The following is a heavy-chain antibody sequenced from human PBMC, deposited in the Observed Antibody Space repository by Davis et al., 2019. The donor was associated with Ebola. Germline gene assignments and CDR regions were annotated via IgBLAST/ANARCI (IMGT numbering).Heavy chain of an antibody. Sequence: PSETLSLTCTVSGGSISSYYWSWIRQPPGKGLEWIGYIYYSGSTNYNPSLKSRVTITVDTSKNQFSLKLSSVTAADTAVYYCARDRGTTVTYGYYYGMDVWGQGTTVTVSS. D-gene: IGHD4-17*01. V-gene: IGHV4-59*01. J-gene: IGHJ6*02. CDR2: IYYSGST. CDR1: GGSISSYY. CDR3: ARDRGTTVTYGYYYGMDV.